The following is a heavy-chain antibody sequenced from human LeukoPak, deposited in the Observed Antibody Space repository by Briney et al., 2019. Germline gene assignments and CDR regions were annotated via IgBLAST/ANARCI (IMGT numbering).Heavy chain of an antibody. J-gene: IGHJ4*02. Sequence: ASVKVSCKASGYLFTGYYLHWVRLAPGQGLEWLGWINPHSAGTNYAQKFQGRVAMTRDTSLNTAYLDLRRLTSDDTAVYYCARIGRTAAVEDWGQGTLVTVSS. CDR3: ARIGRTAAVED. CDR2: INPHSAGT. V-gene: IGHV1-2*02. CDR1: GYLFTGYY. D-gene: IGHD3-16*01.